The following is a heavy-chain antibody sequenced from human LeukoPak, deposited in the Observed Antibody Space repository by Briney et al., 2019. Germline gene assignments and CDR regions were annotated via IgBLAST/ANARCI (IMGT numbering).Heavy chain of an antibody. J-gene: IGHJ4*02. CDR2: IYSGGNT. D-gene: IGHD5-24*01. CDR3: AIWLQSKAYFDH. CDR1: GFTFSGFA. Sequence: GGSLRLSCAASGFTFSGFAMTWVRQAPGRGLEWVSVIYSGGNTYYADSVKGRFTISRDSSKNTLYLQMNSLRGEDTAVYYCAIWLQSKAYFDHWGQGTLVTVSS. V-gene: IGHV3-66*01.